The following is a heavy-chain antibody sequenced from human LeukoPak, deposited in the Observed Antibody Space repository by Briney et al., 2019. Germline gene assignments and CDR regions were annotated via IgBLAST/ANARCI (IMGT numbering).Heavy chain of an antibody. J-gene: IGHJ6*03. CDR1: GFTFSSYS. D-gene: IGHD3-16*01. V-gene: IGHV3-48*04. Sequence: GGSLRLSCAASGFTFSSYSMNWVRQAPGKGLEWVSYISSSSSTIYYADSVKGRFTISRDNAKNSLYLQMNSLRAEDMALYYCAKGGGGRLIYYYYMDVGGKGTTVTVSS. CDR3: AKGGGGRLIYYYYMDV. CDR2: ISSSSSTI.